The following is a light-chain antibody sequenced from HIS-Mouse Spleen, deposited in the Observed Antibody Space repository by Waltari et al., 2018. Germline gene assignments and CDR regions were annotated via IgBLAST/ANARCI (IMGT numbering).Light chain of an antibody. Sequence: QSALTQPASVSVSPGPSIPISCTGTIRDVGGYNYFSLYQQHPGKAPKLMIYEGSNRPSGVSNRFSGSKSGNTASLTISGLQAEDEADYYCSSYTSSSTPRYVFGTGTKVTVL. J-gene: IGLJ1*01. CDR3: SSYTSSSTPRYV. CDR1: IRDVGGYNY. CDR2: EGS. V-gene: IGLV2-14*01.